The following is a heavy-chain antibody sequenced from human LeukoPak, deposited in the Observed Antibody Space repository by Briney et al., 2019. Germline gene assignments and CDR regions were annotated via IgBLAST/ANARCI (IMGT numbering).Heavy chain of an antibody. V-gene: IGHV3-23*01. J-gene: IGHJ3*02. Sequence: GGSLRLSCAASGFTFSNFAMAWVRQVPEKGLEWVSFIRGGGAGAHYADSVRGRFTISRDNSKNTLYLEMNSLRADDAAVYYCAKASYSYGNDAFDIWGQGTKVTVSS. CDR3: AKASYSYGNDAFDI. CDR1: GFTFSNFA. D-gene: IGHD3-16*02. CDR2: IRGGGAGA.